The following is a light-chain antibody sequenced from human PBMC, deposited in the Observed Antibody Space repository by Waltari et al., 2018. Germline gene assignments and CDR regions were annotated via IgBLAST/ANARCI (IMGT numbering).Light chain of an antibody. J-gene: IGKJ1*01. CDR1: QIVARS. Sequence: SCRASQIVARSLAWYQQKPGQAPSLLIYAASTRATGIPDRFSGSGSGTDFSLTISRLEPEDFAVYYCQHYVRLPATFGQGTKVEIK. V-gene: IGKV3-20*01. CDR3: QHYVRLPAT. CDR2: AAS.